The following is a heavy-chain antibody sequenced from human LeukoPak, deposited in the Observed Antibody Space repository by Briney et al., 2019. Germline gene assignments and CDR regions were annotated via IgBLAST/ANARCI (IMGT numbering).Heavy chain of an antibody. CDR1: GFTFSNYW. V-gene: IGHV3-74*01. CDR3: ARGSRTIELGDDY. CDR2: LNGDGDYT. Sequence: PGGSLRLSCAVSGFTFSNYWMYWVRQGPGKGLVWVSRLNGDGDYTNYEDSVKGRFTISRDNAKNTLYLQMNSLRAEDTAVYYCARGSRTIELGDDYWGQGTLVTVSS. D-gene: IGHD5-24*01. J-gene: IGHJ4*02.